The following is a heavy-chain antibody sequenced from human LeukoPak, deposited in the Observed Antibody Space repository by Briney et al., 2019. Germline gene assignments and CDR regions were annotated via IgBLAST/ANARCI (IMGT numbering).Heavy chain of an antibody. D-gene: IGHD3-3*01. Sequence: PGGSLRLSCAASGFTVSSNYMSWVRQAPGKGLEWVSVIYSGGSTYYADSVKGRFTISRDNSKNTLYLQMNSLRAEDTAVYYCARHTFLEWLFFDYWGQGTLVTVSS. CDR3: ARHTFLEWLFFDY. CDR2: IYSGGST. V-gene: IGHV3-53*01. CDR1: GFTVSSNY. J-gene: IGHJ4*02.